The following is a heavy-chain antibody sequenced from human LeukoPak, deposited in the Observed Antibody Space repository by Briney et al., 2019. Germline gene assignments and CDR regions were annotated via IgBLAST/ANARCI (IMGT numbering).Heavy chain of an antibody. CDR2: IRYDGSNK. CDR3: ATRDDYSNYGGGYFDY. J-gene: IGHJ4*02. CDR1: GFTFSSYG. D-gene: IGHD4-11*01. V-gene: IGHV3-30*02. Sequence: GGSLRLSCAASGFTFSSYGMHWVRQAPGKGLEWVAFIRYDGSNKYYADSVKGRFTISRDNSKNTLYLQMNSLRAGDTAVYYCATRDDYSNYGGGYFDYWGQGTLVTVSS.